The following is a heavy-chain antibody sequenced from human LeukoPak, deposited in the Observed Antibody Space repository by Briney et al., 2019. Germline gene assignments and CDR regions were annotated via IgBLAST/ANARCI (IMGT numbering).Heavy chain of an antibody. J-gene: IGHJ4*02. CDR1: GFTFGDYA. CDR3: TRANCVNGVCYHFDY. CDR2: IRKKGFGGKT. V-gene: IGHV3-49*04. D-gene: IGHD2-8*01. Sequence: GGSLRLSCTASGFTFGDYALSWVRQAPGKGLEWVGFIRKKGFGGKTEYAASVKGRFTISRDDSKSIAYLQMNSLKTEDTAVYYCTRANCVNGVCYHFDYWGQGTLVTVSS.